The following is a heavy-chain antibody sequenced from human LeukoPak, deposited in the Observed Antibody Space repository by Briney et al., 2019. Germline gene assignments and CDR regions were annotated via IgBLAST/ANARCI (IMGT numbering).Heavy chain of an antibody. V-gene: IGHV3-23*01. CDR1: GNYW. CDR2: ISGSGGST. J-gene: IGHJ4*02. Sequence: GGSLRLSCAASGNYWMHWVRQAPGKGLEWVSAISGSGGSTYYADSVKGRFTISRDNSKNTLYLQMNSLRAEDTAVYYCAKDRGRYSGYGYFDYWGQGTLVTVSS. CDR3: AKDRGRYSGYGYFDY. D-gene: IGHD5-12*01.